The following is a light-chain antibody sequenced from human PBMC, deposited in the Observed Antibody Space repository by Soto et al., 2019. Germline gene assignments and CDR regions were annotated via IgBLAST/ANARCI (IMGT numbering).Light chain of an antibody. Sequence: QSVLTQPPSLSGTPGQRVTISCSGSNSNIGRYSVNWCQHFPGTAPKILIYSDDERPSGVPDRFSGSKSGTSASLAISGLQSEDEAEYYSAAWDDNLNGPLFGGGTKVTVL. CDR1: NSNIGRYS. CDR2: SDD. J-gene: IGLJ3*02. V-gene: IGLV1-44*01. CDR3: AAWDDNLNGPL.